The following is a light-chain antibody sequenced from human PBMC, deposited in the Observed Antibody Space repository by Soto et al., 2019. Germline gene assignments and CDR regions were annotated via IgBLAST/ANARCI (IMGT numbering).Light chain of an antibody. V-gene: IGLV2-14*01. J-gene: IGLJ1*01. CDR1: RSDVGAYYY. CDR3: SSYTTSGNYV. CDR2: DVN. Sequence: QCVLTQSASVSGSPGQSIAISCPGTRSDVGAYYYVSWYQQYPGKAPKLMIYDVNYWPSGISNRFSGSKSGNTASLTISGLQAEDEAEYYCSSYTTSGNYVFGTGTKVTV.